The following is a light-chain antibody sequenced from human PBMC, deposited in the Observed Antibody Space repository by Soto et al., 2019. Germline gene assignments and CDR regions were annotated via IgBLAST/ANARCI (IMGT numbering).Light chain of an antibody. CDR1: QSISTW. Sequence: DIQMTQSPSTLSASVGDRVTITCRASQSISTWLAWYQQKPGKAPKLLIFDASSFQSGVPSRFSGSGSGTEFTLTISSLQADDFATYYCQHYNAYWTFGQGTKVEVK. CDR2: DAS. V-gene: IGKV1-5*01. J-gene: IGKJ1*01. CDR3: QHYNAYWT.